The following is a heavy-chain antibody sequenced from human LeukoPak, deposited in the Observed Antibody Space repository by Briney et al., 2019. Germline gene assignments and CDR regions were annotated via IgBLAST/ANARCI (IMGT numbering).Heavy chain of an antibody. CDR2: VDIRGRT. D-gene: IGHD4-17*01. CDR1: RASVTSYY. Sequence: SETLSLTRNVSRASVTSYYWSSIRQPAGKRLEWLGRVDIRGRTNYNPSLKSRVSISLDTSQNHFSLKLTSVTAADTAVYFCAGASGLTETTFDFGVWGQGALVTVSS. J-gene: IGHJ4*02. V-gene: IGHV4-4*07. CDR3: AGASGLTETTFDFGV.